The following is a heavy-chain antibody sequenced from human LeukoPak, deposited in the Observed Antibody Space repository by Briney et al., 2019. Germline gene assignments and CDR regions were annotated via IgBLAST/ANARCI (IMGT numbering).Heavy chain of an antibody. CDR3: ARLRFFEWESPFES. Sequence: SETLSLTCTVSGGSISSSRYYCGWIRQPPGKGLEWIGSIYYSGSTYYNPSLKSRVTISVDTSKNHFSLKLNSVTTADTAVYYCARLRFFEWESPFESWGQGTL. J-gene: IGHJ4*02. V-gene: IGHV4-39*01. CDR1: GGSISSSRYY. D-gene: IGHD3-3*01. CDR2: IYYSGST.